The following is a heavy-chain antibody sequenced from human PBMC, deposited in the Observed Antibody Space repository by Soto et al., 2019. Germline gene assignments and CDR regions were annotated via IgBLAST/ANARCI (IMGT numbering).Heavy chain of an antibody. Sequence: QVQLVESGGGVVQPGRSLRLSCAASGFTFSSYGMHWVRPAPGKGLEWVAVISYDGRTNSSADSVKGRFTISRDNSKTTLYLQLNSRTAEGTAVCYSAKDMAIDAAGPAIVPWGQGTLVTVSS. CDR2: ISYDGRTN. V-gene: IGHV3-30*18. D-gene: IGHD6-13*01. CDR1: GFTFSSYG. J-gene: IGHJ5*02. CDR3: AKDMAIDAAGPAIVP.